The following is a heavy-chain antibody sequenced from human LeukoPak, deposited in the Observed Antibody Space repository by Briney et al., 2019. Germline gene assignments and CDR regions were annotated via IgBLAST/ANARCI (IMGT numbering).Heavy chain of an antibody. CDR1: GGSISSYY. CDR2: IYYSGST. V-gene: IGHV4-59*01. D-gene: IGHD3-22*01. J-gene: IGHJ6*02. CDR3: ARVYYDSSGYPDYYYYGMDV. Sequence: PSETLSLTCTVSGGSISSYYWSWIQQPPGKGLEWIGYIYYSGSTNYNPSLKSRVTISVDTSKSQFSLKLSSVTAADTAVYYCARVYYDSSGYPDYYYYGMDVWGQGTTVTVSS.